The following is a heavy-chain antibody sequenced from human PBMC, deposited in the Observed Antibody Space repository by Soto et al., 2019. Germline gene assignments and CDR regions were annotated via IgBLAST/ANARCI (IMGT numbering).Heavy chain of an antibody. V-gene: IGHV3-23*01. CDR3: AKEGQSRHFPFDS. D-gene: IGHD2-2*01. CDR1: GFTFSSHA. Sequence: VGSLRLSCAAAGFTFSSHAMSWFRQAPGKGLEGVSAITNGAGDTFYADSVKGRFTISRDNSKNMWYLQMNNLRAEDTALYSCAKEGQSRHFPFDSWGQGIMVNVSS. CDR2: ITNGAGDT. J-gene: IGHJ4*02.